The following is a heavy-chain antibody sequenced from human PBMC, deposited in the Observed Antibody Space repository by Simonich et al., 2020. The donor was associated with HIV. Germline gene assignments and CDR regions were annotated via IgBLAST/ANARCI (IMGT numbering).Heavy chain of an antibody. J-gene: IGHJ1*01. CDR2: VDPEDGET. D-gene: IGHD1-20*01. Sequence: EVQLVQSGAEVKKPGAAVKISCHFSGYTFTDYYIHWVQQAPGTGLEGMGSVDPEDGETVNTEGFQGRVTITADTSTDTAYMELNSLTSEDTAVYYCALDQINSPALHWGQGSLVTVSS. CDR3: ALDQINSPALH. CDR1: GYTFTDYY. V-gene: IGHV1-69-2*01.